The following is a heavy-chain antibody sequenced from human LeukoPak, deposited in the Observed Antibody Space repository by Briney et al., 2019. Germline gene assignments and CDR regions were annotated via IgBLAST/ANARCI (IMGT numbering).Heavy chain of an antibody. CDR1: GYTFNTYY. D-gene: IGHD5-12*01. CDR3: TREGTGYSGYDHLY. J-gene: IGHJ4*02. Sequence: ASVKVSCKASGYTFNTYYLHWVRQAPGQGLEWMGLINPSGGSTRYAQNFQGRVTMTRDTSTTTVYMELSSLRSDDTAVYYCTREGTGYSGYDHLYWGQGTLVTVSS. CDR2: INPSGGST. V-gene: IGHV1-46*02.